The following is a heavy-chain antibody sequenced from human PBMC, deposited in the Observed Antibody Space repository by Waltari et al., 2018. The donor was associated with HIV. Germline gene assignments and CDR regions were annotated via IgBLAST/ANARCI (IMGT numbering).Heavy chain of an antibody. Sequence: QVELVQSGAEVKKHGASVKVSCKASGYTFTDNYIHWVRQAPGHGLEWMGWINPKSGGTKHAQKFQGRVTMTRDTSMSTVYMEVSRLTSDDTAVYYCARGGASTTPRDYNYYGLDVWGQGTTVTVSS. J-gene: IGHJ6*02. CDR3: ARGGASTTPRDYNYYGLDV. CDR2: INPKSGGT. D-gene: IGHD2-2*01. V-gene: IGHV1-2*02. CDR1: GYTFTDNY.